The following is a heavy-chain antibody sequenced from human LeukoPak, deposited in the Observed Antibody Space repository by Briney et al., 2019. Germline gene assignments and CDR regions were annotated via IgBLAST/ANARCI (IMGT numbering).Heavy chain of an antibody. J-gene: IGHJ4*02. CDR1: GFSFDTHG. Sequence: GGSLRLSCAASGFSFDTHGMHWVRQAPGKGLEWVAVIRYDGSKKYYADSVKGRFTISRDNSKKSLFLQMNSLRAEDTALYYCARDVFADSSGGSFDFWGQGTLVTVSS. CDR2: IRYDGSKK. D-gene: IGHD3-16*01. CDR3: ARDVFADSSGGSFDF. V-gene: IGHV3-33*01.